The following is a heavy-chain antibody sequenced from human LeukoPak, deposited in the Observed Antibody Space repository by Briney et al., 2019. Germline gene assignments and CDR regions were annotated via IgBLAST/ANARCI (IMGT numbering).Heavy chain of an antibody. CDR1: GGSFSGYY. Sequence: PSETLSLTCAVYGGSFSGYYWSWIRQPPGKGLEWIGEINHSRSTNYNPSLKSRVTISVDTSKNQFSLKLSSVTAADTAVYFCGGRAGYFDYWGQGTLVTVSS. CDR3: GGRAGYFDY. D-gene: IGHD1-14*01. J-gene: IGHJ4*02. V-gene: IGHV4-34*01. CDR2: INHSRST.